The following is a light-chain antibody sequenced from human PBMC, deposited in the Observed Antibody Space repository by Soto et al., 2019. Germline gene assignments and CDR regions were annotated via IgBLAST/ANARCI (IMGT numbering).Light chain of an antibody. CDR2: SND. CDR1: SSNIGTSS. Sequence: QSVLAQPPSASGTPGQRVSISCSGSSSNIGTSSVNWYQHVPGAAPQLLIYSNDQRPLEVPDRFSVSKSGTSAALAISGLQSDDEGDYYCAAWDDSLNGWVFGGGTKLTVL. CDR3: AAWDDSLNGWV. J-gene: IGLJ3*02. V-gene: IGLV1-44*01.